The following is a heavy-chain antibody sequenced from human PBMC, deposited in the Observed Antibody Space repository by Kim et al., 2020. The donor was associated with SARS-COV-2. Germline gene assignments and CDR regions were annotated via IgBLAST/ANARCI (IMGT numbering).Heavy chain of an antibody. V-gene: IGHV3-23*01. CDR3: AKDHPSSGWPAFDS. Sequence: GGSLRLSCAASGFTFSSRAMSWVRQAPAKGPEWVASVNNGGNAYYADSVKGRFTVSRDITRDTLYLQMNSLRAEDTALYFCAKDHPSSGWPAFDSWGQGT. D-gene: IGHD6-19*01. J-gene: IGHJ4*02. CDR2: VNNGGNA. CDR1: GFTFSSRA.